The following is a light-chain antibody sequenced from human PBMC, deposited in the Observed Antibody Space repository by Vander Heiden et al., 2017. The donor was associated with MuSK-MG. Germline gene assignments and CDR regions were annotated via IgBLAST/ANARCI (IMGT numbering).Light chain of an antibody. CDR1: QSDGSH. V-gene: IGKV3-15*01. CDR3: QQYIKCPPLT. CDR2: GAS. J-gene: IGKJ4*01. Sequence: ETVLTQSPATLSVSAGARATLSCRASQSDGSHLAWYQQKPGQAPRLLIYGASTRATGIPARFRCGGSGTEFTLTISSLQSEDSAIYYCQQYIKCPPLTFGGGTKVEIK.